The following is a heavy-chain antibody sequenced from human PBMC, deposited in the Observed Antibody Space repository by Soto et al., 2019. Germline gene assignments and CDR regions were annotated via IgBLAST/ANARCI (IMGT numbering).Heavy chain of an antibody. CDR2: IYTSGST. Sequence: SETLSLTCTVSGGSISSYYWSWIRQPAGKGLEWIGRIYTSGSTNYNPSLKSRVTISVDTSKNQFSLKLSSVTAADTAVYYCARDPLAARLDYYYGMDVWGQGTTVTVS. CDR1: GGSISSYY. CDR3: ARDPLAARLDYYYGMDV. D-gene: IGHD6-6*01. V-gene: IGHV4-4*07. J-gene: IGHJ6*02.